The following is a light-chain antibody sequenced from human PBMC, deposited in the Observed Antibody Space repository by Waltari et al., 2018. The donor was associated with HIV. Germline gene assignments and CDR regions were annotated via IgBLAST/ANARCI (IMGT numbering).Light chain of an antibody. V-gene: IGKV3D-15*01. CDR2: EAS. Sequence: EILMMQSPATLSVSLGIRVTLSCRANQSLGSNVAWYHQRPGQTPRILVYEASTRAPDTPTRFTGSGSGTKFTLTIIRLQSEDFGVYFCQQYSDWPLTFGGGTKVDIK. J-gene: IGKJ4*01. CDR3: QQYSDWPLT. CDR1: QSLGSN.